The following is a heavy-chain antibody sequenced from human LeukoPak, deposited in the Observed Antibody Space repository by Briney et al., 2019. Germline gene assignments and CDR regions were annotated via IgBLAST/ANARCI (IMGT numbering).Heavy chain of an antibody. V-gene: IGHV3-33*06. Sequence: GGSLRLSCAASGFTFSSFGMHWVRQAPGKGLEWVAVIWYDGSNKYHADSVKGRFTISRDNTKNTLYLQMNSLRAEDTAVYYCAKVSSSVVVVAATPVTFDYWGQGTLVTVSS. J-gene: IGHJ4*02. CDR1: GFTFSSFG. CDR3: AKVSSSVVVVAATPVTFDY. D-gene: IGHD2-15*01. CDR2: IWYDGSNK.